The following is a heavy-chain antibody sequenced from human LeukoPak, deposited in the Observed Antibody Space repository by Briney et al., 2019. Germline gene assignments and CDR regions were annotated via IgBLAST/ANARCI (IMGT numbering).Heavy chain of an antibody. Sequence: GASVKVSCKASGYTFTSYDINWVRQAPGQGLEWMGWMNPNSGNTGYAQKFQGRVTMTRNTSISTAYMELSSLRSEDTAVYYCARAMTTVTFYYFDYWGQGTLVTVSS. V-gene: IGHV1-8*01. D-gene: IGHD4-17*01. CDR3: ARAMTTVTFYYFDY. J-gene: IGHJ4*02. CDR1: GYTFTSYD. CDR2: MNPNSGNT.